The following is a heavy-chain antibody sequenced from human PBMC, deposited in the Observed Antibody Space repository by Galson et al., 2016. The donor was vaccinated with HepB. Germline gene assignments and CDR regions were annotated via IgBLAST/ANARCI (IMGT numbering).Heavy chain of an antibody. CDR1: GFNFGNFG. CDR3: ARDPGGQWDERFDI. D-gene: IGHD1-26*01. V-gene: IGHV3-33*01. Sequence: SLRLSCAASGFNFGNFGMHWVRQAPGKGLEWVAVIWYDGGNKAYGDSVKGRFTISRDNSNSALYLHMNGLRVEDTAVYYCARDPGGQWDERFDIWGQGTVVTASP. CDR2: IWYDGGNK. J-gene: IGHJ3*02.